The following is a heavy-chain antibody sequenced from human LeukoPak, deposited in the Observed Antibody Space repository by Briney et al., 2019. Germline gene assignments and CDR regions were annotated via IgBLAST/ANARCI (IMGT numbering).Heavy chain of an antibody. V-gene: IGHV4-39*07. Sequence: PSETLSLTCTVSGGSISSSSYYWGWIRQPPGKGLEWIGSIYYSGSTYYNPSLKSRVTISVDTSKNQFSLKLSSVTAADTAVYYCARFAASAYDSSGYYEGQDFDYWGQGTLVTVSS. CDR3: ARFAASAYDSSGYYEGQDFDY. D-gene: IGHD3-22*01. CDR1: GGSISSSSYY. J-gene: IGHJ4*02. CDR2: IYYSGST.